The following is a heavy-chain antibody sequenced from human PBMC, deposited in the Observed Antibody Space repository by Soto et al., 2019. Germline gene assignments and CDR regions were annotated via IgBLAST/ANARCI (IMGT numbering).Heavy chain of an antibody. J-gene: IGHJ4*02. D-gene: IGHD3-16*01. CDR1: GFTFSSYA. CDR2: ISSNGGST. CDR3: VKSGYYVWGGPYYFDY. V-gene: IGHV3-64D*08. Sequence: GGSLRLSCSASGFTFSSYAMHWVRQAPGKGLEYVSAISSNGGSTYYADSVKGRFTISRDNSKNALYLQMSSLRAEDTAVYYCVKSGYYVWGGPYYFDYWGQGTLVTVSS.